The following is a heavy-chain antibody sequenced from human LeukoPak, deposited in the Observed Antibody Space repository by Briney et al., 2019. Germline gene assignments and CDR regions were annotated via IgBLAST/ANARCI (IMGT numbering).Heavy chain of an antibody. J-gene: IGHJ4*02. CDR3: AKVEAVVVPGPFDY. Sequence: PGGSLRLSCAASGFTFSDYYMSWIRQAPGKGLEWVSAISGSGGSTYYADSVKGRFTISRDNSKNTLYLQMNSLRAEDTAVYYCAKVEAVVVPGPFDYWGQGTLVTVSS. V-gene: IGHV3-23*01. CDR1: GFTFSDYY. CDR2: ISGSGGST. D-gene: IGHD2-2*01.